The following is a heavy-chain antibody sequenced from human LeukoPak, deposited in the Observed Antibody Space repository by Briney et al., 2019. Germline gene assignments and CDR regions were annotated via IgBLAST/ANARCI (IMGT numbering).Heavy chain of an antibody. CDR2: IYYSGST. D-gene: IGHD3-16*01. CDR3: ARVALMGGIDY. Sequence: SETLSLTCTVSGGSISSYYWNWIRQAPGKGLEWIGYIYYSGSTNYNPSLKSRVTISVDTSKNQFSLKLSSVTAADTAVYYCARVALMGGIDYWGQGTLVTVSS. CDR1: GGSISSYY. J-gene: IGHJ4*02. V-gene: IGHV4-59*01.